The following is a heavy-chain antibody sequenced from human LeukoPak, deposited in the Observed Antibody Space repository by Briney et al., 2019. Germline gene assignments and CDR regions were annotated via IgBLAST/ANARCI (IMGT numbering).Heavy chain of an antibody. CDR2: IWYDGSNK. CDR3: ARETAMVPDH. CDR1: GSTFSSYG. Sequence: GRSLRLSCAASGSTFSSYGMHWVRQAPGKGLEWVAVIWYDGSNKHYADSVKGRFTISRDNSKNTLYLQMNSLRAEDTAVYYCARETAMVPDHWGQGTLVTVSS. D-gene: IGHD5-18*01. V-gene: IGHV3-33*08. J-gene: IGHJ5*02.